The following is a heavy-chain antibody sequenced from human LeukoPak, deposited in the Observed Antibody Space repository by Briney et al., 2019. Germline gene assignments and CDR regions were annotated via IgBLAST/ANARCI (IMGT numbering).Heavy chain of an antibody. D-gene: IGHD4-23*01. CDR3: AREGEWGFLTVVTPGYAFDI. J-gene: IGHJ3*02. Sequence: PSETLSLTCTVSGGSISSYYWSWIRQPPGKGLEWIGYIYYSGSTYYNPSLKSRVTISVDTSKNQFSLKLSSVTAADTAVYCCAREGEWGFLTVVTPGYAFDIWGQGTMVTVSS. CDR2: IYYSGST. V-gene: IGHV4-59*12. CDR1: GGSISSYY.